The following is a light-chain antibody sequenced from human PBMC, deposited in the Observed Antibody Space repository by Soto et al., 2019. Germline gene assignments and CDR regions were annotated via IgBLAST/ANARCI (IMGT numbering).Light chain of an antibody. CDR2: DVS. CDR3: QQLNSYPIT. J-gene: IGKJ5*01. V-gene: IGKV1-13*02. CDR1: QDIRGA. Sequence: AIQVTQSPSSLSASVGDRVTITCRASQDIRGALAWYQQKPGKAPKLLIYDVSTLESGVPSRFSGSGSGTEFTLTISSLPPEDFGTYYCQQLNSYPITFGHGTRLEIK.